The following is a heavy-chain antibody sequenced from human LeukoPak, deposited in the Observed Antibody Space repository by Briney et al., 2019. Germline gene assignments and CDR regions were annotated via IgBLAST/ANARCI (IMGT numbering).Heavy chain of an antibody. CDR3: ARGSGNSGWFDP. Sequence: PSQTLSLTCTVSGGSISSGDYYWSWIRQPPGKGLEWIGYIYYSGRTYYNPSLKSRVTISVDTSKNQFSLKLSSVTAADTAVYYCARGSGNSGWFDPWGQGTLVTVSS. CDR1: GGSISSGDYY. CDR2: IYYSGRT. D-gene: IGHD4-23*01. V-gene: IGHV4-30-4*08. J-gene: IGHJ5*02.